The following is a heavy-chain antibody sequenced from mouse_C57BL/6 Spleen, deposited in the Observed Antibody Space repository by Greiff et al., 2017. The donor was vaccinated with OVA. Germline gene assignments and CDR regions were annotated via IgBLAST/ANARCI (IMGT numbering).Heavy chain of an antibody. CDR2: ISSGSSTI. D-gene: IGHD2-4*01. Sequence: DVMLVESGGGLVKPGGSLKLSCVASGFTFSDYGMHWVRQAPEKGLEWVAYISSGSSTIYYADTVKGRFTISRDNAKNTLFLQMTSLRSEDTAMYYCARTYDYDAWFAYWGQGTLVTVSA. CDR3: ARTYDYDAWFAY. V-gene: IGHV5-17*01. CDR1: GFTFSDYG. J-gene: IGHJ3*01.